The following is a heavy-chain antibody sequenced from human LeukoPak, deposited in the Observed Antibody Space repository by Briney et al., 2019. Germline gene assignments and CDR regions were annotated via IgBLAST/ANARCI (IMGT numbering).Heavy chain of an antibody. V-gene: IGHV3-30*18. CDR1: GFTFSSYG. Sequence: GGSLRLSCAASGFTFSSYGMHWVRQAPGKGLEWVAVISYDGRNKYYEDSVKGRFTMSRDNSKNTLYLQMNSLRAEDTAVYYCAKDGPSRQPVVPAAVDYWGQGTLVTVSS. D-gene: IGHD2-2*01. CDR2: ISYDGRNK. CDR3: AKDGPSRQPVVPAAVDY. J-gene: IGHJ4*02.